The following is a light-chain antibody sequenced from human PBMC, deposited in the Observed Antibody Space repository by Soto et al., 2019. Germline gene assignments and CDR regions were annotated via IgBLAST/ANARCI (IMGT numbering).Light chain of an antibody. J-gene: IGKJ1*01. V-gene: IGKV1-5*01. Sequence: DIQMTQSPSTLSGSVGDRVTITCRASQTISSWLAWYQQKPGKIPKLLIYDASSLQSGVPSRFRGSTSGTEFTLTISSLQPDDCGTYYCQQYHSFFSVTFGQGTKVDI. CDR1: QTISSW. CDR3: QQYHSFFSVT. CDR2: DAS.